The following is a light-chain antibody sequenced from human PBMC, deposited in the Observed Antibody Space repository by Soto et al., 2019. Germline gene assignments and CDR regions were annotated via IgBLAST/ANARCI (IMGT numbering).Light chain of an antibody. CDR1: QGINTY. CDR2: AAS. CDR3: QQYNSYFWA. Sequence: IPLTQSPSSLSASVRDRVTITCRASQGINTYLAWYQQKPGRAPKLLIYAASTLQSGVPSRFSGSGSGTDFTLTITSLQPEDFATYYCQQYNSYFWAFGQGTKVDIK. V-gene: IGKV1-9*01. J-gene: IGKJ1*01.